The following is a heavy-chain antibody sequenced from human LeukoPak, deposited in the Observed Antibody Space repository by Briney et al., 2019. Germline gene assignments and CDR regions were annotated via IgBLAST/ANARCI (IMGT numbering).Heavy chain of an antibody. Sequence: PGGSLRLSCAASGFSFRNYAMSWVRQAPGRGLEWVSLISDRGGTTYYAESVKGRFTISRDNSNNTVFLQINSLRAEDTAVYYCAKSRDSSGWYFDYWGQGTLVTVSS. CDR3: AKSRDSSGWYFDY. V-gene: IGHV3-23*01. CDR2: ISDRGGTT. D-gene: IGHD6-19*01. J-gene: IGHJ4*02. CDR1: GFSFRNYA.